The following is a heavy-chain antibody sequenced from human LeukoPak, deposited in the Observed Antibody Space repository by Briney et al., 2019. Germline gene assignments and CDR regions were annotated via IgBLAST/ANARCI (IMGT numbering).Heavy chain of an antibody. CDR1: GGSISSYY. J-gene: IGHJ4*02. V-gene: IGHV4-59*08. Sequence: SETLSLTCTVSGGSISSYYWSWIRQPPGKGLEWIGYIYYSGSTNYNPSLKSRVTISVDTSKNQFSLELSSVTAADTAVYYCARLNGGFDYWGQGTLVTVSS. CDR3: ARLNGGFDY. CDR2: IYYSGST. D-gene: IGHD2-8*01.